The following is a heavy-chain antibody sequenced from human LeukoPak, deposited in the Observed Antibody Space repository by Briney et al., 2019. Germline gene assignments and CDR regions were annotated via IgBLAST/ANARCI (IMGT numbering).Heavy chain of an antibody. J-gene: IGHJ4*02. D-gene: IGHD2-21*02. V-gene: IGHV1-24*01. Sequence: ASVKVSSKVSGYTLTELSMHWVRQAPGKGLEWMGGFDPEDGETIYAQKFQGRVTMTEDTSTDTAYMELSSLRSEDTAVYYCATDLVGDPSTYFDYWGQGTLVTVSS. CDR3: ATDLVGDPSTYFDY. CDR1: GYTLTELS. CDR2: FDPEDGET.